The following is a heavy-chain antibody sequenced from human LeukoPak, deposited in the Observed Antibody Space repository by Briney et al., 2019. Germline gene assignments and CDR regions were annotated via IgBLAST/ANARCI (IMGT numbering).Heavy chain of an antibody. V-gene: IGHV1-2*02. D-gene: IGHD3-22*01. Sequence: ASVKVSCKASGYTFTGYYMHWVRQAPGQGLEWMGWINPNSGGTNYAQKFQGRVTMTRDTSISTAYMELSRLRSDDTAVYYCGRAGYYDSSGYTHPHDAFDIWGQGTMVTVSS. CDR2: INPNSGGT. CDR1: GYTFTGYY. CDR3: GRAGYYDSSGYTHPHDAFDI. J-gene: IGHJ3*02.